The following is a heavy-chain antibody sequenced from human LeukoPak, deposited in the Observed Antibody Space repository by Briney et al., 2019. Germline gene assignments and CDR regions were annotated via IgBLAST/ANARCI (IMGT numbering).Heavy chain of an antibody. CDR2: IYYSGST. J-gene: IGHJ4*02. Sequence: PSETLSLTCTVSGGSISSSSYYWGWIRQPPGKGLEWIGSIYYSGSTYYNPSLKSRVTISVDTSKNQLSLKLSSVTAADTAVYNCARHRGPIVVDPFDYWGRGTLVTVSS. V-gene: IGHV4-39*01. D-gene: IGHD3-22*01. CDR1: GGSISSSSYY. CDR3: ARHRGPIVVDPFDY.